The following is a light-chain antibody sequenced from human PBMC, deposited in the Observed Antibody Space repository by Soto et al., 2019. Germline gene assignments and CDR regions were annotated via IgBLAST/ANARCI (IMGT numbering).Light chain of an antibody. CDR1: QSVSGY. CDR2: DAY. CDR3: QHREDWPLT. V-gene: IGKV3-11*01. Sequence: EIVCTPSPATLSLSPGESATLSGRASQSVSGYLAWYQQKTGQAPRLLIYDAYNRATGIPDRFSGSGSGTDFTFNMSRLETEDLAVYYCQHREDWPLTLGGGTKVDIK. J-gene: IGKJ4*01.